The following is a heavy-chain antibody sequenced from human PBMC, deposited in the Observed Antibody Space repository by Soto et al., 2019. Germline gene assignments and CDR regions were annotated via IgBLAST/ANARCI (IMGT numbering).Heavy chain of an antibody. V-gene: IGHV4-4*02. CDR1: GGSISSSNW. Sequence: QVQLQESGPGLVKPSGTLSLTCAVSGGSISSSNWWSWVRQHPRKGLEWIGEIYHSGSTNYNPSLKSRVTISVGKSKNQFSLKLSSVTAADTAVYYCAGVYTAVVLGYWGQGTLFTVSS. CDR2: IYHSGST. CDR3: AGVYTAVVLGY. J-gene: IGHJ4*02. D-gene: IGHD5-18*01.